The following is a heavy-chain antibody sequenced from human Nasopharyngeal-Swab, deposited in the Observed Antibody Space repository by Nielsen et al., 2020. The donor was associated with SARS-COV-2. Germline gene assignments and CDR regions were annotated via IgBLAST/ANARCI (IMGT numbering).Heavy chain of an antibody. CDR2: ISSSSSYI. V-gene: IGHV3-21*01. Sequence: GGSLRLSCAASGFTFSSYSMNWVRQAPGKGLEWVSSISSSSSYIYYADSVKGRFTISRDNAKNSLYLQMISLRAEDTAVYYCARVGYYYDSSGEYYYYYGMDVWGQGTTVTVSS. J-gene: IGHJ6*02. D-gene: IGHD3-22*01. CDR3: ARVGYYYDSSGEYYYYYGMDV. CDR1: GFTFSSYS.